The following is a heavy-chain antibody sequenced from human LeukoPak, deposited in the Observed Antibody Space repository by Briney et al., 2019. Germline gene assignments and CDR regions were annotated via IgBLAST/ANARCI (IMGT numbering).Heavy chain of an antibody. V-gene: IGHV3-23*01. D-gene: IGHD2-2*01. J-gene: IGHJ6*02. CDR1: GFTFSSYW. CDR2: ISGSGGFT. CDR3: AKGYCSSTSCYFHYYGMDV. Sequence: PGGSLRLSCAASGFTFSSYWMSWVRQAPGKGLEWVSAISGSGGFTYYADSVKGRFTISRDNSKNTLYLQMNSLRAEDTAVYYCAKGYCSSTSCYFHYYGMDVWGQGTTVTVSS.